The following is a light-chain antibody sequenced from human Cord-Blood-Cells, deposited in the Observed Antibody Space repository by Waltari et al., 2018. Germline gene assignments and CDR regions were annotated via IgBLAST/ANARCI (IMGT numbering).Light chain of an antibody. CDR1: SSNIGSNY. Sequence: QSVLTQPPSASGTPGQRVTISCSGSSSNIGSNYVYWYQQLPGPAPKLLIYRNNQRPSGVPDRSSGSKSGTSASLAISGLRSEDEADYYCAAWDDSLSGPVFGGGTKLTVL. CDR3: AAWDDSLSGPV. CDR2: RNN. J-gene: IGLJ3*02. V-gene: IGLV1-47*01.